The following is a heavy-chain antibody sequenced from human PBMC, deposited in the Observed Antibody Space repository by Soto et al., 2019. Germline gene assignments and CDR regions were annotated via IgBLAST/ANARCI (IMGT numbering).Heavy chain of an antibody. CDR2: ISSDGGDK. V-gene: IGHV3-30*03. D-gene: IGHD2-2*01. CDR1: GFSFSNYG. J-gene: IGHJ3*02. CDR3: AIRGYQYAFDI. Sequence: QLVESGGDVVQPGRSLRLSCAASGFSFSNYGMHWVRQAPGKGLEWVAVISSDGGDKYYADSMKGRFTISRDNSKNTLYLQMNSLRPEDTAMFYCAIRGYQYAFDIWGQGTMVTVSS.